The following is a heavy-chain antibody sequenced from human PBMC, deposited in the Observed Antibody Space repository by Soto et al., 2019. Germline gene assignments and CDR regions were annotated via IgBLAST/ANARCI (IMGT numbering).Heavy chain of an antibody. CDR3: ARGYCSGSTCYSFEY. V-gene: IGHV4-34*01. Sequence: SETLSLTCAVYGGSFSGYYWSWIRQPPGKGLEWIGEINHSGSTNYNPSLKSRATISVDTSKDQFSLKLTSVTAADTAVYYCARGYCSGSTCYSFEYWGQGTQVTVSS. CDR2: INHSGST. CDR1: GGSFSGYY. J-gene: IGHJ4*02. D-gene: IGHD2-15*01.